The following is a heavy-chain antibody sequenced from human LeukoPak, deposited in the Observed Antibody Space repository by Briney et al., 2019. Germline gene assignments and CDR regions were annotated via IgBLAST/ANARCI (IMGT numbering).Heavy chain of an antibody. CDR3: ARNPIVGATVDWYFDL. J-gene: IGHJ2*01. V-gene: IGHV1-46*01. CDR1: GYTFTSYY. CDR2: INPSGGST. D-gene: IGHD1-26*01. Sequence: ASVKVSCKASGYTFTSYYMHWVRQAPGQGLEWMGIINPSGGSTSYAQKFQGRVTMTRDTSTSTVYMELSSLRSEDTAVYYCARNPIVGATVDWYFDLWGRGTLVTVSS.